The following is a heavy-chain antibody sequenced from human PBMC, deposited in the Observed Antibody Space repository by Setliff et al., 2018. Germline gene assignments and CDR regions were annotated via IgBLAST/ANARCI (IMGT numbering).Heavy chain of an antibody. J-gene: IGHJ6*02. CDR1: GGSFSGYY. D-gene: IGHD3-16*02. V-gene: IGHV4-34*01. CDR3: XXXKVLYDYVWGSYRYEDYYYGMDV. Sequence: PSETLSLTCAVYGGSFSGYYWSWIRQPPGKGLEWIGEINHSGSTNYNPSLKSRVTISVXXXKNXXXXXXXXXXXXXXXXXXXXXXKVLYDYVWGSYRYEDYYYGMDVWGQGTTVTVSS. CDR2: INHSGST.